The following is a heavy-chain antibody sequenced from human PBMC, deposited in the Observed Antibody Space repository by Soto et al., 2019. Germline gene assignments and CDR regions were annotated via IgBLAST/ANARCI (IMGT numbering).Heavy chain of an antibody. CDR1: GDSVSSNSAA. CDR3: ARELPIFGVVIFYGMDV. J-gene: IGHJ6*02. V-gene: IGHV6-1*01. D-gene: IGHD3-3*01. CDR2: TYYRSKWYN. Sequence: SQTLSLTCAISGDSVSSNSAAWNWIRQSPSRGLEWLGRTYYRSKWYNDYAVSVKSRITINPDTSKNQFSLQLNSVAPEDTAVYYCARELPIFGVVIFYGMDVWGQGTTVTAP.